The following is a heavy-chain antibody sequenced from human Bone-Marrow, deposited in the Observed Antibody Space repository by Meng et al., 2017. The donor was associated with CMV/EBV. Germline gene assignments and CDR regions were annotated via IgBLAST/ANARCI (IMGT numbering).Heavy chain of an antibody. V-gene: IGHV1-18*01. CDR3: ARDAIVVVPAAITDYYYYYGMAV. Sequence: ASVKVSCKASGYTFTSYGISWVRQAPGQGLEWMGWISAYNGNTNYAQKLQGRVTMTTDTSTSTDYMELRSLRSDDTAVYYCARDAIVVVPAAITDYYYYYGMAVWGQGTTVTVSS. J-gene: IGHJ6*02. CDR1: GYTFTSYG. CDR2: ISAYNGNT. D-gene: IGHD2-2*01.